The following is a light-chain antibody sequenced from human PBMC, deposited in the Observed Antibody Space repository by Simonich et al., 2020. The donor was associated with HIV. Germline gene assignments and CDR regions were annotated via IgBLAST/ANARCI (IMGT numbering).Light chain of an antibody. CDR3: QSSDTYNHVV. V-gene: IGLV6-57*03. Sequence: NFVLTQPHSVSESPGKTVTISCTRSGGSIASNYVQWYQQRPGSAPTTLIYENNHRPSGVPDRFSGSIDSSSNSASLTISGLKTEDEADYYCQSSDTYNHVVFGGGTKLTVL. CDR1: GGSIASNY. J-gene: IGLJ2*01. CDR2: ENN.